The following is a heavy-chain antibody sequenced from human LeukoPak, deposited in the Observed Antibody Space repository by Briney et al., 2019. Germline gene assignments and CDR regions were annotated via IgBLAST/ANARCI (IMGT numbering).Heavy chain of an antibody. CDR2: IYHSGST. CDR1: GGSISSGGYY. Sequence: SQTLSLTCTVSGGSISSGGYYWSWIRQPPGKGLEWIGYIYHSGSTYYNPSLKSRVTISVDRSKNQFSLKLSSVTAADTAVYYCARGAYYYDSSGYYYREPQFDYWGQGTLVTVSS. CDR3: ARGAYYYDSSGYYYREPQFDY. J-gene: IGHJ4*02. D-gene: IGHD3-22*01. V-gene: IGHV4-30-2*01.